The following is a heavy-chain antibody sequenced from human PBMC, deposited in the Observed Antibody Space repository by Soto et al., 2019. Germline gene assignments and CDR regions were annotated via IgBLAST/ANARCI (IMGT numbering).Heavy chain of an antibody. Sequence: NPSETLSLTCTVSSGSINENYYWNWIRQSPGKGLEWIGYVFHTGTTHYNPSLESRVTLSISTSKNQFSLTLSSVAASDTAIYYCARAAPSPTLRTFDGWGPGTRVTVSS. CDR2: VFHTGTT. CDR3: ARAAPSPTLRTFDG. D-gene: IGHD2-15*01. CDR1: SGSINENYY. J-gene: IGHJ3*01. V-gene: IGHV4-59*01.